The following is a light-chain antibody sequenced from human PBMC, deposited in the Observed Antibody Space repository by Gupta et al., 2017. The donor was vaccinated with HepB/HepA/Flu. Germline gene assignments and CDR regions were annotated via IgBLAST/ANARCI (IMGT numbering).Light chain of an antibody. CDR3: QQYDTYPAVT. CDR1: QIITDW. V-gene: IGKV1-5*03. CDR2: KAS. J-gene: IGKJ4*01. Sequence: DIQMTQSPSTLSAFVGDRVTITCRASQIITDWLAWYQQKPGKAPKLLIYKASILESEVPSRFSGSGSGTEFTLTINSLQPDDFATYYCQQYDTYPAVTFGGGTKVEVK.